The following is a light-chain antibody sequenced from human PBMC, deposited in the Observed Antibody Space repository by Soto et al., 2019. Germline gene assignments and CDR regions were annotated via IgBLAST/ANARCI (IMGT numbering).Light chain of an antibody. J-gene: IGKJ5*01. V-gene: IGKV1-39*01. Sequence: DIQMTQSPSTLSASVGDRVTITCRASQNIGSWLAWYQQKPGKAPKFLIYDASSLKSGVQSRFSGSGSGTDFTLTIRSLQPEDFATYYCKQSYSTPITFGQGTRLEIK. CDR3: KQSYSTPIT. CDR2: DAS. CDR1: QNIGSW.